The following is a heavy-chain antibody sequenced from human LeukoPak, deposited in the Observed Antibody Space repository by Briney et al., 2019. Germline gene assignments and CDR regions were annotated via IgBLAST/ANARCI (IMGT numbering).Heavy chain of an antibody. V-gene: IGHV3-74*01. CDR2: INGDGSGI. CDR1: GFTFSSYW. Sequence: LPGGSLRLSCAASGFTFSSYWIHWVRQVPGKGLVWVSRINGDGSGIAYADSVKGRFTISRDSAKNTLYLQMNSLRAEDTAVYYCARARDSFDYWGQGTLVTVSS. D-gene: IGHD3-10*01. CDR3: ARARDSFDY. J-gene: IGHJ4*02.